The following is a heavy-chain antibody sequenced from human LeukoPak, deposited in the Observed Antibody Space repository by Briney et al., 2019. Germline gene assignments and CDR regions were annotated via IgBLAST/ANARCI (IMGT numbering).Heavy chain of an antibody. CDR3: ARAFYYGSGTYYNVPGY. CDR1: GYTLTDYY. V-gene: IGHV1-2*02. D-gene: IGHD3-10*01. Sequence: ASVKVSCKASGYTLTDYYMHWVRQAPGQGLEWMGWINPNSGGTNYARKFQGRVTMTRDTSINTGYMELSRLRSDDTALYYCARAFYYGSGTYYNVPGYWGQGTLVTVSS. CDR2: INPNSGGT. J-gene: IGHJ4*02.